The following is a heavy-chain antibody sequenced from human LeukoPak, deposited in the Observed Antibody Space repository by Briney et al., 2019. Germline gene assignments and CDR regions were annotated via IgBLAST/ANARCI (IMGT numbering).Heavy chain of an antibody. CDR1: GGSISTYY. V-gene: IGHV4-59*08. Sequence: SETLSLTCTVSGGSISTYYWSWIRQPPGKGLEWIGYIDYSGSTSFNPSLKSRVTISLDTSNNQFSLNLFSMTAADTAVYYCARLNGGSWGQGTLVTVSS. D-gene: IGHD3-16*01. CDR2: IDYSGST. J-gene: IGHJ4*02. CDR3: ARLNGGS.